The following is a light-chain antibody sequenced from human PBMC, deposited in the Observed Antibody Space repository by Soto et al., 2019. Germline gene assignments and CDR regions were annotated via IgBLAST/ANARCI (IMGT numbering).Light chain of an antibody. V-gene: IGLV2-8*01. CDR3: SSYSRTNYII. Sequence: QSALTQPPSASGSPGQSVTISCTGTSSDIGGYKHVSWYQQHPGKAPKLIIFEVSARPSGVPERFFGSKSGNTASLTVSGLQADDEADYFCSSYSRTNYIIFGGGTKLTVL. CDR2: EVS. CDR1: SSDIGGYKH. J-gene: IGLJ2*01.